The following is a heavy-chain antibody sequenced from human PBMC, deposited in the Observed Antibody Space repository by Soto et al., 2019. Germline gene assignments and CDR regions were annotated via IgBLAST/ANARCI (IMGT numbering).Heavy chain of an antibody. D-gene: IGHD3-3*01. CDR2: ISSSSSYI. J-gene: IGHJ4*02. V-gene: IGHV3-21*01. CDR1: GFTFSSYS. Sequence: PGGSLRLSCAASGFTFSSYSMNWVRQAPGKGLEWVSSISSSSSYIYYADSVKGRFTISRDNAKNSLYLQMNSLRAEDTAVYYCARDPHITIFGVVTTFFDYWGQGTLVTVSS. CDR3: ARDPHITIFGVVTTFFDY.